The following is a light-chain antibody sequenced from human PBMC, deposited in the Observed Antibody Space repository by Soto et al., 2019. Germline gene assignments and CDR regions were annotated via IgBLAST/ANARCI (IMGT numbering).Light chain of an antibody. CDR3: QQYKNGTPLT. CDR1: QSISSD. Sequence: QSPATLSVSTSERVTLACRAIQSISSDLSWFQQKPGQPPRLLMYGASTRATDIPARFSGSGSGIEFTITISSLQSEDFAVYYYQQYKNGTPLTFGQGTRMEI. J-gene: IGKJ5*01. CDR2: GAS. V-gene: IGKV3-15*01.